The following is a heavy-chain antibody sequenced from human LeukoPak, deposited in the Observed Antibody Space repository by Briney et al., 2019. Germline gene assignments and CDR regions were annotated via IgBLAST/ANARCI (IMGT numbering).Heavy chain of an antibody. D-gene: IGHD3-22*01. J-gene: IGHJ4*02. CDR2: IYYIGST. CDR1: GGSISSYY. Sequence: SETLSLTCTVSGGSISSYYWSWIRQPPGKGLEWIGHIYYIGSTNYNPSLRSRVTISVDTSKNQFSLKLSSVTAADTAVYYCARAGPGVRDYYDSSGYSPDYWGQGTLVTVSS. CDR3: ARAGPGVRDYYDSSGYSPDY. V-gene: IGHV4-59*08.